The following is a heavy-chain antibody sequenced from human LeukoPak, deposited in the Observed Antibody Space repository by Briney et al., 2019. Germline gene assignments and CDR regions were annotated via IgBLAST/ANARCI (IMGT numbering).Heavy chain of an antibody. Sequence: PSETLSLTCAVSGGSISTYYWNWIRQPPGKGLEWIGYIYYTGSTIYNPSLKSRVTISVDTSKNQFSLKLSSVTAADTAVYYCARIAVSVTGYNWFDHWGQGTLVTVSS. D-gene: IGHD6-19*01. CDR3: ARIAVSVTGYNWFDH. CDR2: IYYTGST. V-gene: IGHV4-59*08. CDR1: GGSISTYY. J-gene: IGHJ5*02.